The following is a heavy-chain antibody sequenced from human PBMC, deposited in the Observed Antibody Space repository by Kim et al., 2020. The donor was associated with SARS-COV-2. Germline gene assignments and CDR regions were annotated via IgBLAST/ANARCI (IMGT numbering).Heavy chain of an antibody. CDR2: INHSGST. J-gene: IGHJ4*02. D-gene: IGHD3-10*01. V-gene: IGHV4-34*01. CDR1: GGSFSGYY. CDR3: ARGCYYGSGSYYKKVYYFDY. Sequence: SETLSLTCAVYGGSFSGYYWSWIRQPPGKGLEWIGEINHSGSTNYNPSLKSRVTISVDTSKNQFSLKLSSVTAADTAVYYCARGCYYGSGSYYKKVYYFDYWGQGTLVTVSS.